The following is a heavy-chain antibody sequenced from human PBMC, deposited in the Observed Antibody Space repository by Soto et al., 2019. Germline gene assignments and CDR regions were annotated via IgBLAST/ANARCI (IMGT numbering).Heavy chain of an antibody. D-gene: IGHD3-10*01. V-gene: IGHV4-59*08. CDR2: FRSGGGT. CDR1: GDSISRYN. CDR3: VRQGIGVLHGLVYV. J-gene: IGHJ6*02. Sequence: SETLSLTCTVSGDSISRYNLAWIRQPPGKGLEWIGYFRSGGGTSYNPSLKSRVAISADTSMKQFSLRLSSVTAADTAVYYCVRQGIGVLHGLVYVWGQGTTLTVSS.